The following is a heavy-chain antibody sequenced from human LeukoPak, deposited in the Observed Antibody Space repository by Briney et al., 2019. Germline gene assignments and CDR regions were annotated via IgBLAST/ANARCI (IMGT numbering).Heavy chain of an antibody. V-gene: IGHV3-7*01. CDR1: GFTFSSYW. J-gene: IGHJ4*02. CDR3: ARDERLGELSLGHDY. CDR2: IKQDGSEK. Sequence: PGGSPRLSCAASGFTFSSYWMSWVRQAPGKGLEWVANIKQDGSEKYYVDSVKGRFTISRDNAKNSLYLQMNSLRAEDTAVYYCARDERLGELSLGHDYWGQGTLVTVSS. D-gene: IGHD3-16*02.